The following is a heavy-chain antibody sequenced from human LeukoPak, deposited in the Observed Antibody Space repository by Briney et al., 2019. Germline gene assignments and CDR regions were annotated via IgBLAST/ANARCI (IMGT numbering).Heavy chain of an antibody. J-gene: IGHJ4*02. V-gene: IGHV3-7*03. CDR3: AKEGRSLQTY. Sequence: GGSLRLSCAASGFMFSSNWMSWVRLAPGKGLEWVANIKGDGTETYYVDSVKGRFTISRDNAKNSLYLQMNSLRVEDTAVYYCAKEGRSLQTYWGQGTLVTVSS. CDR1: GFMFSSNW. D-gene: IGHD5-24*01. CDR2: IKGDGTET.